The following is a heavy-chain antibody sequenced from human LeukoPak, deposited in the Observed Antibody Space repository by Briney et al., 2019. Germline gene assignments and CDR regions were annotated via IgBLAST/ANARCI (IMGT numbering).Heavy chain of an antibody. D-gene: IGHD2-8*01. CDR2: IKQDGSEK. CDR3: AKDRCSNGIGCLYYYMDV. Sequence: GGSLRLPCAASGFTFSSYWMSWVRQAPAKGLEWVANIKQDGSEKYYVDSVKGRFTISRDNAKNSLYLQMNSLRAEDTAVYYCAKDRCSNGIGCLYYYMDVWGKGTTVTISS. J-gene: IGHJ6*03. V-gene: IGHV3-7*01. CDR1: GFTFSSYW.